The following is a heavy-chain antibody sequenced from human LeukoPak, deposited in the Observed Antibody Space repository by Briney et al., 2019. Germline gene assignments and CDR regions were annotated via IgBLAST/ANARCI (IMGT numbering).Heavy chain of an antibody. Sequence: SQTLSLTCTVSGGSISSGGYYWSWIRQHPGKGLEWIGYIYYSGSTYYNPSLKSRVTISVDTSKNQFSLKLSSVTAADTAVYYCARGRFRGYCSSTNCYTSDYWGQGTLVTVSS. V-gene: IGHV4-31*03. D-gene: IGHD2-2*02. CDR2: IYYSGST. CDR3: ARGRFRGYCSSTNCYTSDY. J-gene: IGHJ4*02. CDR1: GGSISSGGYY.